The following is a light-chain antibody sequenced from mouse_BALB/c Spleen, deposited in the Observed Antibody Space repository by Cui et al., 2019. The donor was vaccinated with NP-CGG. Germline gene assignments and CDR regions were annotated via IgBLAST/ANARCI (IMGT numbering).Light chain of an antibody. Sequence: QAVVTQESALTTSPGETVTLTCRSSTGAVTTSTYGNWVQEKPDDLFTGLIGGTNNRAPGVPARFSGSLIGDKAALTITGAQTEDEAIYFCALWYSNHWVFGGGTKLTVL. CDR2: GTN. J-gene: IGLJ1*01. CDR3: ALWYSNHWV. CDR1: TGAVTTSTY. V-gene: IGLV1*01.